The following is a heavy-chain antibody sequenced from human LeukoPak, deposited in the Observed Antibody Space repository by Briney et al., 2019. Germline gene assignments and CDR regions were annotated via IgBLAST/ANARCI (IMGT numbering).Heavy chain of an antibody. J-gene: IGHJ4*02. CDR1: GFTFGDYA. CDR2: IYSGGNT. D-gene: IGHD3-10*01. V-gene: IGHV3-53*01. Sequence: GGSLRLSCTASGFTFGDYAVSWVRQAPGRGLEWVSLIYSGGNTYYADSVKGRFTISRDNSKNTLYLQMNSLRAEDTAVYYCGSGEWPRDYWGQGTLVTVSS. CDR3: GSGEWPRDY.